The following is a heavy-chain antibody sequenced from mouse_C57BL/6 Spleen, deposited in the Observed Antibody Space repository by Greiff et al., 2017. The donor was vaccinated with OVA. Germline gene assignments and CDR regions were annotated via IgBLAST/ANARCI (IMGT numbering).Heavy chain of an antibody. J-gene: IGHJ2*01. CDR1: GFNIKDDY. CDR2: IDPENGDT. CDR3: TTPELGQGGY. V-gene: IGHV14-4*01. Sequence: EVKLQESGAELVRPGASVKLSCTASGFNIKDDYMHWVKQRPEQGLEWIGWIDPENGDTEYASKFQGKATITADTSSNTAYLQLSSLTSEDTAVYYCTTPELGQGGYWGQGTTLTVSS. D-gene: IGHD4-1*01.